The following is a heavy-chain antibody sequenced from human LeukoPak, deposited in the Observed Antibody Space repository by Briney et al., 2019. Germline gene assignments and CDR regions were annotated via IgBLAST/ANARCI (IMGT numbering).Heavy chain of an antibody. CDR1: GGSISSGGYY. Sequence: SQTLSLTCTVSGGSISSGGYYWSWIRQHPGKGLEWIGYIYYSGSTYYNPSLKSRVTISVDTSKNQFSLKLSSVTAADTAVYYCARRALGGDYDILTGYKEYFDLWGRGTLVTVSS. V-gene: IGHV4-31*03. CDR2: IYYSGST. J-gene: IGHJ2*01. CDR3: ARRALGGDYDILTGYKEYFDL. D-gene: IGHD3-9*01.